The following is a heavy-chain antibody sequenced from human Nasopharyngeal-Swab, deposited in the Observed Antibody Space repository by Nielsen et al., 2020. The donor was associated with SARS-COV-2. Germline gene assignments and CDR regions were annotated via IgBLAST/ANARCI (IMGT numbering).Heavy chain of an antibody. D-gene: IGHD3-3*01. CDR3: ANLIFGDAFDI. J-gene: IGHJ3*02. CDR2: ISYDGSNK. CDR1: GFTFSSYG. V-gene: IGHV3-30*18. Sequence: GVSLRLSCAASGFTFSSYGMHWVRQAPGKGLEWVAFISYDGSNKYYADSVKGRFTISRDNSKNTLYLQMNSLRAEDTAVYYCANLIFGDAFDIWGQGTMVTVSS.